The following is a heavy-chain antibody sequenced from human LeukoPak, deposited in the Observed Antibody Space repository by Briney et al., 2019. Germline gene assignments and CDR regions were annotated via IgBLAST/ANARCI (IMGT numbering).Heavy chain of an antibody. V-gene: IGHV1-2*02. D-gene: IGHD3-22*01. CDR3: ATGSDYYDSGGYHQVEAFDI. CDR2: INPHSGGT. J-gene: IGHJ3*02. Sequence: ASVKVSCKAFGGYYMHWVRQAAGQGLEWMGWINPHSGGTNYAQKFQGRVTMTRDTSISTAYMELSSPRSDDTAVYYCATGSDYYDSGGYHQVEAFDIWGQGTMVTVSS. CDR1: GGYY.